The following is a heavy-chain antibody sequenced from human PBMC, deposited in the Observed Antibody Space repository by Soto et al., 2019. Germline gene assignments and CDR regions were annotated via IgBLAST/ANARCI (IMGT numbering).Heavy chain of an antibody. CDR1: GFTFSSYD. J-gene: IGHJ2*01. V-gene: IGHV3-13*01. Sequence: EVQLVESGGGLVQPGGSLRLSCAASGFTFSSYDMHWVRQATGKGLEWVSAIGTAGDTYYPGSVKGRFTISRENAKNSLYLQMNSLRAGDTAVYYCARGRVETVGNWYFDLWGRGTLVTVSS. CDR2: IGTAGDT. CDR3: ARGRVETVGNWYFDL. D-gene: IGHD2-21*02.